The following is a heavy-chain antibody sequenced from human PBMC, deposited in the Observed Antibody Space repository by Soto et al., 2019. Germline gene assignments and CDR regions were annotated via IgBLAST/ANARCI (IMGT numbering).Heavy chain of an antibody. Sequence: SETLSLTCTVSGGSINNYYLSWIRQSPGKGLEWIGYIYYSGTTNYNPSLKSRVTISIDRSENQFSLKVSSVTAADTAVYFCTRATYYRYSFDVWGHGTLVTVS. D-gene: IGHD3-10*01. CDR1: GGSINNYY. CDR2: IYYSGTT. CDR3: TRATYYRYSFDV. V-gene: IGHV4-59*01. J-gene: IGHJ4*01.